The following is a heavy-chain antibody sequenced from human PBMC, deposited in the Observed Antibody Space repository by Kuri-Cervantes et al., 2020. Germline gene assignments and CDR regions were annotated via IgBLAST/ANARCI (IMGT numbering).Heavy chain of an antibody. CDR3: AGDGIYGDYYYYGMDV. D-gene: IGHD4-17*01. CDR2: ISNSGSTT. CDR1: GFTFNDYY. Sequence: GGSLRLSCAASGFTFNDYYMGWIRQAPGKGLEWVSYISNSGSTTYYADSVKGRFTISRDNAKNSLYLQMNSLRAEDTAVYYCAGDGIYGDYYYYGMDVWGQGTTVTVSS. J-gene: IGHJ6*02. V-gene: IGHV3-11*04.